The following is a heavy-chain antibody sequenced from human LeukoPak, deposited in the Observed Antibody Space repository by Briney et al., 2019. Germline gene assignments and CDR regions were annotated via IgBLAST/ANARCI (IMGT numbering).Heavy chain of an antibody. J-gene: IGHJ4*02. V-gene: IGHV3-23*01. Sequence: GGSLRLSCAASGFTLSSYAMNWVRQAPGKGLEWVSAISGSSGNTYYADSVKGRFTISRDNSKNTLYLQMNSLRAEDTALYYCAKPAKTDYADYWGQGTLVTVSS. CDR2: ISGSSGNT. CDR3: AKPAKTDYADY. CDR1: GFTLSSYA. D-gene: IGHD1-14*01.